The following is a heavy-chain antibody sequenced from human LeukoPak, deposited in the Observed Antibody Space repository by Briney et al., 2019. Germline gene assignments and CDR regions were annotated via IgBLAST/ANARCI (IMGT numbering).Heavy chain of an antibody. CDR2: VKSQADGGTI. CDR3: IADVPDFYPYAMDV. V-gene: IGHV3-15*05. CDR1: GFAFNTAW. J-gene: IGHJ6*02. Sequence: GGSLRLSCATSGFAFNTAWMSWVRQAPGKGLEGVGRVKSQADGGTIDYAAPVKGSFTISRDDSKNILYLEMNSLKTEDTAVYFCIADVPDFYPYAMDVWGQGTTVTVSS.